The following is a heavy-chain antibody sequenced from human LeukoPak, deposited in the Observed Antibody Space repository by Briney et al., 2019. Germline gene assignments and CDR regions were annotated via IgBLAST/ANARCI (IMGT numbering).Heavy chain of an antibody. CDR1: GYTFTGYY. V-gene: IGHV1-2*02. CDR3: GRGGAPIYYYYMDV. Sequence: ASVKVSCKASGYTFTGYYMHWVRQAPGQGLEWMGWVNPNSGGTNYAQKFQGRVTMTRDTSISTAYMELSGLKSDDTAVYYCGRGGAPIYYYYMDVWDKGTTVTVSS. D-gene: IGHD4/OR15-4a*01. J-gene: IGHJ6*03. CDR2: VNPNSGGT.